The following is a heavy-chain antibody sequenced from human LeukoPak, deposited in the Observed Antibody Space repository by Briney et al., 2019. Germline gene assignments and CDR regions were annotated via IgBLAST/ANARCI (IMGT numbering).Heavy chain of an antibody. CDR1: GGSISSYY. CDR2: IYYSGST. V-gene: IGHV4-59*01. D-gene: IGHD6-13*01. Sequence: SETLSLTCTVSGGSISSYYWSWIRQPPGKGLEWIGYIYYSGSTNYNPSLKSRVTISVDTSKNQFSLKLSSVTAADTAVYYCARERNRGSSSPRGWIDPWGQGTLVTVSS. J-gene: IGHJ5*02. CDR3: ARERNRGSSSPRGWIDP.